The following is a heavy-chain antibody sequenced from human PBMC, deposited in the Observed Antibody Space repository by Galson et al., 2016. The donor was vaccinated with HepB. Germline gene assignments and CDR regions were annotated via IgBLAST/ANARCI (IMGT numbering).Heavy chain of an antibody. CDR2: IDPRDSYT. CDR3: AKGYRYGWYFDY. CDR1: GYTFTTYW. V-gene: IGHV5-10-1*01. J-gene: IGHJ4*02. D-gene: IGHD5-18*01. Sequence: QSGAEVKKPGESLRISCKGSGYTFTTYWISWVRQMPGKGLEWMGRIDPRDSYTNYSPSFEGHVTISADTSLSTAYLQWSSLKASDTATYYCAKGYRYGWYFDYWGQGTLVTVSS.